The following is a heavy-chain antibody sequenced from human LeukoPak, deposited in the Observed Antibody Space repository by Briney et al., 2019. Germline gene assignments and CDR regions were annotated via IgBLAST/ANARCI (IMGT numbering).Heavy chain of an antibody. D-gene: IGHD3-9*01. CDR3: ARIRCGHSGSVCYNH. Sequence: SETLSLTCGVFGVSINDYYWSWIRQSPGKGLEWIGEISHTEGTRYNPSLESRVTMSVGTSENQLSLKLIFVTAADTAVYFCARIRCGHSGSVCYNHWGLGTLVTVSS. J-gene: IGHJ4*02. CDR1: GVSINDYY. CDR2: ISHTEGT. V-gene: IGHV4-34*01.